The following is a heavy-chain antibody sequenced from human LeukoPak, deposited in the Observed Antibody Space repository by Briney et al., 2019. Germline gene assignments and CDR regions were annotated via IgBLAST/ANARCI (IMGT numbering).Heavy chain of an antibody. Sequence: SGGSLRLSCAASGFTFSIYGMSWVRQAPGKGLEWVSAIRTGGDSTYYADLVKGRFIISRDNAKNSLYLQMNSLRAEDTAIYYCVRLYGFSCYYMDVWGKGTTVTVS. CDR3: VRLYGFSCYYMDV. V-gene: IGHV3-23*01. CDR2: IRTGGDST. D-gene: IGHD3-10*01. CDR1: GFTFSIYG. J-gene: IGHJ6*03.